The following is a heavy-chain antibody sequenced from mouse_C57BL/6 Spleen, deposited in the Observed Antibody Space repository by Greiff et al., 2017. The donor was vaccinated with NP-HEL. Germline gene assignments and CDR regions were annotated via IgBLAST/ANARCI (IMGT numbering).Heavy chain of an antibody. D-gene: IGHD5-1-1*01. V-gene: IGHV1-82*01. CDR2: IYPGDGDT. J-gene: IGHJ4*01. CDR1: GYAFSSSW. Sequence: VKLMESGPELVKPGASVKISCKASGYAFSSSWMNWVKQRPGKGLEWIGRIYPGDGDTNYNGKFKGKATLTADKSSSTAYMQLSSLTSEDSAVYFCARYTPFYYAMDYWGQGTSVTVSS. CDR3: ARYTPFYYAMDY.